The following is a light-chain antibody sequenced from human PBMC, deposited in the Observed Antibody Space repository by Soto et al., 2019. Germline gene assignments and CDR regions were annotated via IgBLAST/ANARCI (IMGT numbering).Light chain of an antibody. J-gene: IGKJ3*01. CDR3: QQFGSSPGFT. CDR1: QSINSRY. Sequence: EIVLTQSPGTLSLSPGERATLSCRASQSINSRYLAWYQQKPGQAPRLLLYGASSRATGIPNRFSGSGSGTDFTLTISRMDPEDFAVYYCQQFGSSPGFTFGPGTKVDIK. V-gene: IGKV3-20*01. CDR2: GAS.